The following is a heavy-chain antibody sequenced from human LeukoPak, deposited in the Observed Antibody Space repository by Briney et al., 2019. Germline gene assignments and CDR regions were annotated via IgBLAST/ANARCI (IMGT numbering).Heavy chain of an antibody. CDR3: ARVGVVAATEDWDY. CDR2: INPNSGGT. V-gene: IGHV1-2*02. Sequence: ASVKVSCKASGYTFTGYYMHWARQAPGQGLEWMGWINPNSGGTNYAQKFQGRVTMTRDTSISTAYMELSRLRSDDTAVYYCARVGVVAATEDWDYWGQGTLVTVSS. D-gene: IGHD2-15*01. CDR1: GYTFTGYY. J-gene: IGHJ4*02.